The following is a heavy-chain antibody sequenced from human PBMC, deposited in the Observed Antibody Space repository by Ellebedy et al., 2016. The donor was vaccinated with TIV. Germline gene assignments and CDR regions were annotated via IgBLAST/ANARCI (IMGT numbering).Heavy chain of an antibody. CDR2: IGPDGSER. J-gene: IGHJ6*02. Sequence: PGGSLRLSCAASEFTFSSYWMSWVRQAPGKGLEWVANIGPDGSERYHVDSVKGRFTASRDNAKNSLSLQMNSLRAEDTAVYFCARDSSSWSRGNGGMDVWGQGTTVTVSS. CDR3: ARDSSSWSRGNGGMDV. D-gene: IGHD6-19*01. CDR1: EFTFSSYW. V-gene: IGHV3-7*01.